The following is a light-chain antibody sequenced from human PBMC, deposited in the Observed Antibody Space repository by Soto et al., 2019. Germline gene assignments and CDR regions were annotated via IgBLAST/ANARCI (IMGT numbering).Light chain of an antibody. V-gene: IGLV2-23*02. J-gene: IGLJ1*01. CDR3: CSYAGSSTYV. Sequence: QSALTQPASVSGSPGQSITISCTGTSSDVGSYNLVSWYQQHPGKAPKLMIYEVNKRPSGVSNRLSGSKSGNTSSLTISGLQAEDEADYYCCSYAGSSTYVFGTGTKVTVL. CDR1: SSDVGSYNL. CDR2: EVN.